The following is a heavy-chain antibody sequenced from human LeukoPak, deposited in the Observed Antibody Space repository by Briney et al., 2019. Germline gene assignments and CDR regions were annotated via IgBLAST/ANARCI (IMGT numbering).Heavy chain of an antibody. CDR1: GYTFTSYG. J-gene: IGHJ4*02. CDR3: ARRENDILTGYPFDY. CDR2: ISAYNGNT. Sequence: ASVKVSCKASGYTFTSYGISWVRQAPGQGLEWMGWISAYNGNTKSAEKLQGRVTITRDTSASTAYMELSSLRSEDTAVYYCARRENDILTGYPFDYWSQGTLVTVSS. D-gene: IGHD3-9*01. V-gene: IGHV1-18*01.